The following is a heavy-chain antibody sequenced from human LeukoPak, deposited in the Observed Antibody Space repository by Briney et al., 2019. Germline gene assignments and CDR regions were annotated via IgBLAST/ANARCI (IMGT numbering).Heavy chain of an antibody. CDR2: IYYSGST. V-gene: IGHV4-59*01. CDR1: GGSINNFY. D-gene: IGHD1-26*01. Sequence: PSETLSLTCTVSGGSINNFYWSWIRQPPGKGLEWIGYIYYSGSTNYNPSLKSRVTISEDTSKNQFSLNLSSVTAADTAVYFCARGWGYFDYWGQGTLVTVSS. CDR3: ARGWGYFDY. J-gene: IGHJ4*02.